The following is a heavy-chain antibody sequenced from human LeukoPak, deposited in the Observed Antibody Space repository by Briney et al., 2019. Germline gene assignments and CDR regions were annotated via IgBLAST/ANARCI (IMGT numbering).Heavy chain of an antibody. D-gene: IGHD1-26*01. CDR3: AAAKVSGSYLFDY. CDR1: GFTFTSSA. J-gene: IGHJ4*02. Sequence: SVKVSCKASGFTFTSSAMQWVRQARGQRLEWIGWIVVGSGNTNYAQKFQERVTITRDMSTSTAYMELSILRSEDTAVYYCAAAKVSGSYLFDYWGQGTLVTVSS. CDR2: IVVGSGNT. V-gene: IGHV1-58*02.